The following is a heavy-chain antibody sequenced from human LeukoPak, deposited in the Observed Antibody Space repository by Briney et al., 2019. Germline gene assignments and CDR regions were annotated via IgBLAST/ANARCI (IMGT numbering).Heavy chain of an antibody. D-gene: IGHD2-21*02. CDR3: VRFCGADCHTAMGGFDI. Sequence: SETLSLTCTVSGGSISGYSWNWIRQPPGKRLEWIGYIYYSETTSYNPSLKSRVTISVDTFKNQLSLKLSSVTAADTAVYYCVRFCGADCHTAMGGFDIWGQGTMVTVSS. V-gene: IGHV4-59*01. J-gene: IGHJ3*02. CDR1: GGSISGYS. CDR2: IYYSETT.